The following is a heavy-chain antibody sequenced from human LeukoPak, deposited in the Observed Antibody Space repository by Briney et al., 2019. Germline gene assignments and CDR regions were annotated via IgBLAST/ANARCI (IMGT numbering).Heavy chain of an antibody. V-gene: IGHV4-4*07. CDR2: IYTSGST. CDR3: ARDSYSSSWYGYFDY. CDR1: GGSISGYY. J-gene: IGHJ4*02. Sequence: SETLSLTCTVSGGSISGYYWSWIRQPAGKGLEWIGRIYTSGSTNYNPSLKSRITMSLDTSKNQFSLKLSSVTAADTAVEYCARDSYSSSWYGYFDYWGQGTLVTVSS. D-gene: IGHD6-13*01.